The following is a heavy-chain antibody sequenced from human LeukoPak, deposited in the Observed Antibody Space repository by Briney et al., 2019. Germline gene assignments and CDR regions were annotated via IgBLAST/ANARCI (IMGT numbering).Heavy chain of an antibody. D-gene: IGHD3-22*01. CDR2: IYYSGGT. J-gene: IGHJ4*02. V-gene: IGHV4-31*03. Sequence: SETLSLTCTVSGGSISSGGYYWSWIRQHPGKGLEWIGYIYYSGGTYYNPSLKSRVTISVDTSKNQFSLKLVSATAADTAVYYCARESRDYYYDSSGNFDYWGQGTLVTVSS. CDR1: GGSISSGGYY. CDR3: ARESRDYYYDSSGNFDY.